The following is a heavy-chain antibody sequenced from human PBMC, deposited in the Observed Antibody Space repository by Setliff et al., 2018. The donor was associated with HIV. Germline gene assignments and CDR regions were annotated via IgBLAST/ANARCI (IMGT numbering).Heavy chain of an antibody. CDR2: IYYSGST. V-gene: IGHV4-31*03. Sequence: NPSETLSLTCTVSGDSINSGNYYWSWIRQHPGKGLEWIGYIYYSGSTYYSPSLKSRVTISEDTSKNQFSLKMRSVTAADTAMYYCATSPAGEILGSRPFYFDYWGQGTLVTVSS. J-gene: IGHJ4*02. CDR3: ATSPAGEILGSRPFYFDY. CDR1: GDSINSGNYY. D-gene: IGHD3-10*01.